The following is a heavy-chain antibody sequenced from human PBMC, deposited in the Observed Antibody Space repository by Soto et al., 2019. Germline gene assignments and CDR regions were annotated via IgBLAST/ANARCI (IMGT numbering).Heavy chain of an antibody. D-gene: IGHD2-15*01. V-gene: IGHV4-4*07. J-gene: IGHJ4*02. CDR1: GGSISSYY. CDR2: IYTSGST. Sequence: SETLSLTCTVSGGSISSYYWSWIRQPAGKGLEWIGRIYTSGSTNYNPSLKSRVTMSVDTSKNQFSLKLSSVTAADTAVYYCARARIYCSGGSCYPRPYYFDYWGQVTLVTVSS. CDR3: ARARIYCSGGSCYPRPYYFDY.